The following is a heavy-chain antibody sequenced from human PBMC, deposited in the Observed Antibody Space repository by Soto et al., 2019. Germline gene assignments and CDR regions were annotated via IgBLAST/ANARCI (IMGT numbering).Heavy chain of an antibody. Sequence: EVQLVESGGGLVQPGGSLRLSCAASGFTFSDHYMDWVRQAPGKGLEWVGRTRNKANSYTTEYAASVKGRFTISRDDSKNSLYLQMNSLKTEDTAVYYCARESWQWRLDYWGQGTLVTVSS. CDR3: ARESWQWRLDY. D-gene: IGHD6-19*01. V-gene: IGHV3-72*01. CDR1: GFTFSDHY. J-gene: IGHJ4*02. CDR2: TRNKANSYTT.